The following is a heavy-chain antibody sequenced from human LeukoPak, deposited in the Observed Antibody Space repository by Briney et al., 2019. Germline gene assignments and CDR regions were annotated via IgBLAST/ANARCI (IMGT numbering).Heavy chain of an antibody. J-gene: IGHJ4*02. CDR2: IYYSGST. D-gene: IGHD1-26*01. Sequence: SETLSLTCAVSGGSISSGGYSWSWIRQPPGKGLEWIGYIYYSGSTNYNPSLKSRVTISVDTSKNQFSLKLSSVTAADTAVYYCARLTYSGSYCFDYWGQGTLVTVSS. CDR3: ARLTYSGSYCFDY. V-gene: IGHV4-61*08. CDR1: GGSISSGGYS.